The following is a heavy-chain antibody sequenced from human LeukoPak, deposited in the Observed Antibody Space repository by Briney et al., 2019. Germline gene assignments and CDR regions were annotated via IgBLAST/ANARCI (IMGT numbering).Heavy chain of an antibody. Sequence: GGSLRLFCSASGFTFSSYAMHWVRQAPGKGLEYVSAISSNGGSTYYADSVKGRFTISRDNSKNTLYLQMSSLRAEDTAVYYCVKADGYFGSYYFDYWGQGTLVTVSS. CDR2: ISSNGGST. CDR1: GFTFSSYA. V-gene: IGHV3-64D*06. J-gene: IGHJ4*02. D-gene: IGHD5-24*01. CDR3: VKADGYFGSYYFDY.